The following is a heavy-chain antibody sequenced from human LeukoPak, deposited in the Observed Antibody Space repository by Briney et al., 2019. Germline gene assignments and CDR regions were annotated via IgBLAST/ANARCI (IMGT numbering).Heavy chain of an antibody. CDR3: AGSGSRYGY. CDR2: IYYSGST. J-gene: IGHJ4*02. CDR1: GSSISGYY. D-gene: IGHD6-19*01. V-gene: IGHV4-59*08. Sequence: SETLSLTCTVSGSSISGYYWSWIRQPPGKGLEWIGYIYYSGSTNCNPSLKSRVTISVDTSKNQFSLKLSSVTAADTAVYYCAGSGSRYGYWGQGTLVTVSS.